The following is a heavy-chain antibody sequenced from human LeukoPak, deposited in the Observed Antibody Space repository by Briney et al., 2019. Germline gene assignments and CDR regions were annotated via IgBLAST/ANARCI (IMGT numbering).Heavy chain of an antibody. CDR1: GGSISSYY. J-gene: IGHJ4*02. D-gene: IGHD1-26*01. CDR3: ARVVAVVGARGHELYYFDY. Sequence: PSETLSLTCTVSGGSISSYYWSWLRQPPGKGLEWIGYIYYSGSTNYNPSLKSRVTISVDTSKNQFSLKLSSVTAADTAVYYCARVVAVVGARGHELYYFDYWGQGTLVTVSS. CDR2: IYYSGST. V-gene: IGHV4-59*01.